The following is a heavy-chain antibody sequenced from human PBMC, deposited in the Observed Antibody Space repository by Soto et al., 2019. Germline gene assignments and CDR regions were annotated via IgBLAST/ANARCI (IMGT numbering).Heavy chain of an antibody. J-gene: IGHJ4*02. D-gene: IGHD1-26*01. CDR1: GYSLISYD. CDR2: ISGYNGNT. V-gene: IGHV1-18*04. CDR3: ARGGTTVGASPFDC. Sequence: QVQLVQSGPEVKKPGASVKVSCKTSGYSLISYDVSLVRPATGQGLEWMGWISGYNGNTNYAQKFQDSVTMTIDTSTSSAYLEVRSLRSDAKALYYCARGGTTVGASPFDCWGQGALVSVSS.